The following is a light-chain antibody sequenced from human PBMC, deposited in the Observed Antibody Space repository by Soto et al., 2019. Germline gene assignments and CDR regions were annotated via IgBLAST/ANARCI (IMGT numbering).Light chain of an antibody. J-gene: IGKJ2*01. CDR1: QSISSY. Sequence: DIQMTQSPSTLSASVGDRVTITCRASQSISSYLAWYQQKPGKAPNLLIHSASTLESGVPSRFSGSGSGTEFTLIISSLQPDDFGTYYFQHYHTYPSTFGQGTKLEIK. CDR3: QHYHTYPST. V-gene: IGKV1-5*03. CDR2: SAS.